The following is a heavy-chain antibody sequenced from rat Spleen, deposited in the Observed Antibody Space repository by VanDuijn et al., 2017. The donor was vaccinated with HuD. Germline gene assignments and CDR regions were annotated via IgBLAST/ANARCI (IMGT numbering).Heavy chain of an antibody. V-gene: IGHV3-3*01. D-gene: IGHD1-3*01. Sequence: EVQLQESGPGLVKPSQSLSLTCSVTFYSITSSYRWSWIRKFPGNKLEWMGYINSEGTTNYNPSLKSRISITRDTSRNQFFLQGNSVTTEDTATYYCAKTTVAYYYVMDVWGQGASVTVSS. CDR2: INSEGTT. CDR1: FYSITSSYR. CDR3: AKTTVAYYYVMDV. J-gene: IGHJ4*01.